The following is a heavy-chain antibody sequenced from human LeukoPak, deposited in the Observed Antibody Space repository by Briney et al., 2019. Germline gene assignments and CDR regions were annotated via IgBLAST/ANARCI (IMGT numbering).Heavy chain of an antibody. D-gene: IGHD3-22*01. CDR1: GGSFSGYY. V-gene: IGHV4-34*01. J-gene: IGHJ4*02. CDR2: INHSGST. Sequence: SETLSPTCAVYGGSFSGYYWSWIRQPPGKGLEWIGEINHSGSTNYNPSLKSRVTISVDTSKNQFSLKLSSVTAADTAVYYCARAERDYYDSSGYYGQFDYWGQGTLVTVSS. CDR3: ARAERDYYDSSGYYGQFDY.